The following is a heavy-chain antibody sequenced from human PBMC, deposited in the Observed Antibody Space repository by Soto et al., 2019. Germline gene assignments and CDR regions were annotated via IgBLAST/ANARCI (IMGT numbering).Heavy chain of an antibody. Sequence: QAQLVQSGAEVKKPGASVKVSCKASGYTFYSHSISWVRQAPGQGLEWMGRISADNGNTKYAQKFRGRVTMTTDTSKSTVYMELRNLRSADTAVYYCARCIQQDYYYGMDVWGQGTTVTVSS. D-gene: IGHD5-18*01. V-gene: IGHV1-18*01. CDR3: ARCIQQDYYYGMDV. CDR1: GYTFYSHS. CDR2: ISADNGNT. J-gene: IGHJ6*02.